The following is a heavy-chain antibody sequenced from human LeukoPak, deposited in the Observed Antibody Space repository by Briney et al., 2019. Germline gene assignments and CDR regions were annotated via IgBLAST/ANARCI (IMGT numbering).Heavy chain of an antibody. D-gene: IGHD3-22*01. CDR3: ARFDGSGYYQYFQH. CDR2: IIPILGIA. V-gene: IGHV1-69*04. J-gene: IGHJ1*01. Sequence: SVKVSCKASGGTFSSYAISWVRQAPGQGLEWMGRIIPILGIANYAQKFQGRVTITADKSTSTAYMELRSLRSEDTAVYYCARFDGSGYYQYFQHWGQGTLVTVSS. CDR1: GGTFSSYA.